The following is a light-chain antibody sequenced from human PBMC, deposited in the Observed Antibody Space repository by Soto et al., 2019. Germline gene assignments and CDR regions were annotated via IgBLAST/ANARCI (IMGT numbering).Light chain of an antibody. CDR1: QDMSSY. J-gene: IGKJ4*01. Sequence: DIQLTQSPSFLSASVGDRVTITCRTSQDMSSYLAWYQQKPGKAPQLLISAASTLQSGVPSRFSGSGSGTEFTLTISSLQPEDFATYYCQQLKSYPLSFGGGTKVEI. CDR2: AAS. V-gene: IGKV1-9*01. CDR3: QQLKSYPLS.